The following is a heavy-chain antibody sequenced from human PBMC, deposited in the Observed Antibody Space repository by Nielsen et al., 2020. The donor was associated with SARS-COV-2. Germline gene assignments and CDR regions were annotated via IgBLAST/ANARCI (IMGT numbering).Heavy chain of an antibody. CDR2: IYDSGST. Sequence: SATLSLTCTVSGYSINSGPYFWSWIRQYPGKGLEWIGYIYDSGSTYYNPSLNSRVAFSLDTSNSQFSLKLTSVTAADPAVYYCARAGAAVVPAARRWLDSWGQGILVTVSS. CDR3: ARAGAAVVPAARRWLDS. V-gene: IGHV4-31*03. D-gene: IGHD2-2*01. CDR1: GYSINSGPYF. J-gene: IGHJ5*01.